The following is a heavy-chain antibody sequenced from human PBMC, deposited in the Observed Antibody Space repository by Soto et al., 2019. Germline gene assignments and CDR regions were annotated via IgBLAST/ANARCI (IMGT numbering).Heavy chain of an antibody. CDR1: GGSISSSSYY. Sequence: QLQLQESGPGLVKPSETLSLTCTVSGGSISSSSYYWGWIRQPPGKGLEWIGSFHYGGSTYYNPSLKSRVTISVDTSKNAFSLQLSSVTAADTAVYYCSRSPGDWAPCDYWGQGTLVTVSS. J-gene: IGHJ4*02. D-gene: IGHD3-10*01. CDR3: SRSPGDWAPCDY. V-gene: IGHV4-39*02. CDR2: FHYGGST.